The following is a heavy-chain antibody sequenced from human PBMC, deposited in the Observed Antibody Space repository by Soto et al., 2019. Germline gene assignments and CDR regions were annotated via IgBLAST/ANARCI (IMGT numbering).Heavy chain of an antibody. V-gene: IGHV4-39*01. D-gene: IGHD6-6*01. CDR3: ARHLARRGGYYYYGMDV. CDR1: GGSISSSSYY. J-gene: IGHJ6*02. Sequence: QLQLQESGPGLVKPSETLSLTCTVSGGSISSSSYYWGWIRQPPGKGLEWIGSIYYSGSTYYNPSLKSRVTISVDTSKNQFSLKLSSVTAADTAVYYCARHLARRGGYYYYGMDVWGQGTTVTVSS. CDR2: IYYSGST.